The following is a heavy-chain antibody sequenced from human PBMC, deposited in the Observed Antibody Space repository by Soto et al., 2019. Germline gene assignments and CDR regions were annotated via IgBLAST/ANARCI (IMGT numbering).Heavy chain of an antibody. CDR2: IYHSGST. V-gene: IGHV4-30-2*01. CDR3: ARGYDLPTTEYGDNGFDP. Sequence: SEPLSLTCAVSGGSISSGGYSWSWIRQPPGKGLEWIGYIYHSGSTYYNPSLKSRVTISVDRSKNQFSLKLSSVTAADTAVYYCARGYDLPTTEYGDNGFDPWGQETLVTISS. CDR1: GGSISSGGYS. D-gene: IGHD5-12*01. J-gene: IGHJ5*02.